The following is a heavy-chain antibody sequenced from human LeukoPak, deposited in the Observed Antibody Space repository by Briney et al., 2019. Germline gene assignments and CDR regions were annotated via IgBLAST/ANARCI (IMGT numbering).Heavy chain of an antibody. J-gene: IGHJ6*02. D-gene: IGHD3-10*01. V-gene: IGHV3-30*02. CDR3: TKASGRNLYGMDV. Sequence: PGGSLRLSCVASGFTFTNYGMHWVRQAPGKGLEWVAFIRSDGSKNYYGDSVRGRFTISRDTSKNTLYLQMNTLRPEDTAVYYCTKASGRNLYGMDVWGQGTTLIVSS. CDR2: IRSDGSKN. CDR1: GFTFTNYG.